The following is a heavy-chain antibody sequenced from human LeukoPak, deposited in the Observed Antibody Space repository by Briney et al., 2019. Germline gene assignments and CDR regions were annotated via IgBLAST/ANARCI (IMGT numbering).Heavy chain of an antibody. CDR3: ARGKYYYDSSGWYYFDY. CDR2: FDPEDGET. Sequence: ASVKVSCKVSGYTLTELSMHWVRQAPGKGLEWMGGFDPEDGETIYAQKFQGRVTMTEDTSTDTAYMELSSVRSEDTAVYYCARGKYYYDSSGWYYFDYWGQGTLVTVSS. J-gene: IGHJ4*02. D-gene: IGHD3-22*01. V-gene: IGHV1-24*01. CDR1: GYTLTELS.